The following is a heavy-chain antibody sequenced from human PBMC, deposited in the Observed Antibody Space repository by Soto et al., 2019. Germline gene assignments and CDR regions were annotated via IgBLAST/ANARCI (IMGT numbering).Heavy chain of an antibody. CDR2: ITPIFGTA. D-gene: IGHD6-19*01. J-gene: IGHJ5*02. V-gene: IGHV1-69*13. CDR1: GGTFSSYA. CDR3: ARAVAGTFRFDP. Sequence: SVKVSCKASGGTFSSYAISWVRQAPGQGLEWMGGITPIFGTANYAQKFQGRVTITADESTSTAYMELSSLRSEDTAVYYCARAVAGTFRFDPWGQGTLVTVSS.